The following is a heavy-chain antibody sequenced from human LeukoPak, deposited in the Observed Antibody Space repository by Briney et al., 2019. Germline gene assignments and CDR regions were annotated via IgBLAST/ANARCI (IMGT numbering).Heavy chain of an antibody. CDR3: ATWNYYFDN. D-gene: IGHD1-7*01. CDR1: GGSISNSY. V-gene: IGHV4-59*03. Sequence: SETLSLTCTVSGGSISNSYWSWIRQPPGKRLEWIGYVSYSGSTNYNPFLKSRVLISVDKSKNQFSLDLTSVTPADTARYYCATWNYYFDNWGQGTLVTVSS. J-gene: IGHJ4*02. CDR2: VSYSGST.